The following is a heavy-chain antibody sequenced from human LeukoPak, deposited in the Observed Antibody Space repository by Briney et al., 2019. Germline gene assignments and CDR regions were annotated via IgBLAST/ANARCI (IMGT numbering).Heavy chain of an antibody. CDR3: ARDFSDPNYYFYYMDV. CDR2: ISSSGSTI. V-gene: IGHV3-11*04. D-gene: IGHD1-26*01. CDR1: GFTFSNYY. Sequence: PGGSPRLSCAASGFTFSNYYMSWIRQAPGKGLEWLSYISSSGSTIYYADSVKGRFTISRDNAKNSLYLHMNSLRAEDTAVYYCARDFSDPNYYFYYMDVWGKGTTVTVSS. J-gene: IGHJ6*03.